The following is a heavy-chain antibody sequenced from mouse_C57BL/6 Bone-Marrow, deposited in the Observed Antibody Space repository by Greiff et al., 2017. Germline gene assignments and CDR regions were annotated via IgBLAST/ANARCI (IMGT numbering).Heavy chain of an antibody. Sequence: VQLQQPGAELVKPGASVKLSCKASGYTFTNYWMHWVKQRPGQGLEWIGMMHPNGGSPDYNEKFKSEATLSVDKSSRTAYMELSSLTSEDSAVYYCARSYDYYDYTMDYWGQGTSVTVSS. D-gene: IGHD2-4*01. CDR1: GYTFTNYW. CDR3: ARSYDYYDYTMDY. CDR2: MHPNGGSP. J-gene: IGHJ4*01. V-gene: IGHV1-64*01.